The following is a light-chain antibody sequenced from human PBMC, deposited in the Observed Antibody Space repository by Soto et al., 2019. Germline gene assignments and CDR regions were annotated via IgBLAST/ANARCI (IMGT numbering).Light chain of an antibody. J-gene: IGKJ1*01. V-gene: IGKV3-15*01. CDR1: QSVSSN. CDR2: GAS. CDR3: QQYGSSPWT. Sequence: EIVMTQSPATLSVSPGERATLSCRASQSVSSNLAWYQQKPGQAPRPLIYGASTRATGIPARFSGSGSGTDFTLTISRLEPEDFAVYYCQQYGSSPWTFGQGTRWIS.